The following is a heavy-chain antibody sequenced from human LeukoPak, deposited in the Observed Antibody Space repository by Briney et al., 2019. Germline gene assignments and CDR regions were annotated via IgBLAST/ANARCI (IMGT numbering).Heavy chain of an antibody. D-gene: IGHD3-22*01. CDR3: ARGLVEINMMLVVLSAQFWFDS. Sequence: SETLSLTCAVYGGSFSGYRWSWIRQPPGKGLEWIGEIDHSGRTHYNPPLKSRVSITQDTPKNQFSLKLSSVTAADTAVYYCARGLVEINMMLVVLSAQFWFDSWGQGTLVTVSS. J-gene: IGHJ5*01. V-gene: IGHV4-34*01. CDR2: IDHSGRT. CDR1: GGSFSGYR.